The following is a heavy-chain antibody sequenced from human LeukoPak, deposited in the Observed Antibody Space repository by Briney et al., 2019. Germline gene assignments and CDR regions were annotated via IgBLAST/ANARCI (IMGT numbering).Heavy chain of an antibody. J-gene: IGHJ5*02. CDR1: GGTFSCYA. D-gene: IGHD2-15*01. CDR2: IIPIFGTA. Sequence: GSSVKVSCKASGGTFSCYAISWVRHAPGQGLEWMGGIIPIFGTANYAQKFQGRVTITTDDYTSTAYMELSSLRSEDMAVYYCAPGYCSGGSCYPNWFDPWGQGTLVTVSS. CDR3: APGYCSGGSCYPNWFDP. V-gene: IGHV1-69*05.